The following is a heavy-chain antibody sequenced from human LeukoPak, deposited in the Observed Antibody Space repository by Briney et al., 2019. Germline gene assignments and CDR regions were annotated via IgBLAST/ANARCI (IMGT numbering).Heavy chain of an antibody. J-gene: IGHJ3*01. D-gene: IGHD3-10*01. V-gene: IGHV3-13*02. CDR1: GFTFNNYE. CDR2: VGIAGDT. CDR3: AREGSMGTADAFDV. Sequence: GGAPRLSCAASGFTFNNYEMHCVRQTAGKGLEWGSAVGIAGDTFYAGSVKGRFSISRDNAESSLFLQMNSLRAGDTGVYYCAREGSMGTADAFDVWGQGTMVTVSS.